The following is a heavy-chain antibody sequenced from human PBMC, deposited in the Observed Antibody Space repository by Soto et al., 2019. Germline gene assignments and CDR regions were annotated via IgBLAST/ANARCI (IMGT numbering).Heavy chain of an antibody. CDR1: GFTFSSYA. CDR3: AKDGDIVVVPAIPYYFDY. D-gene: IGHD2-2*01. Sequence: GGSLRLSCAASGFTFSSYAMSWVRQAPGKGLEWVSAISGSGGSTYYADSVKGRFTISRDNSKNTLYLQMNSLRAEDTAVYYCAKDGDIVVVPAIPYYFDYWGQGTLVTVSS. J-gene: IGHJ4*02. CDR2: ISGSGGST. V-gene: IGHV3-23*01.